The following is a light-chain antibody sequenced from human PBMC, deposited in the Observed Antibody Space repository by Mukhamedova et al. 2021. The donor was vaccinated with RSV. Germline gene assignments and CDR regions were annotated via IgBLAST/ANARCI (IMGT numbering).Light chain of an antibody. CDR3: QQFDSYPLS. V-gene: IGKV1-9*01. CDR2: AAS. Sequence: GKAPRPLIFAASTLQSGVPSRFSGSGSGTDFSLTISSLQPEDVATYYCQQFDSYPLSFGGGPRWRSN. J-gene: IGKJ4*01.